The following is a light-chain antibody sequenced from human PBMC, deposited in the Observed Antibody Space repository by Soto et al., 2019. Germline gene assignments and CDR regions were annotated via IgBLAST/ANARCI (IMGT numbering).Light chain of an antibody. J-gene: IGKJ1*01. CDR2: CAS. Sequence: DIVMTQCPATLSVSPGERATLSCRASQRIXSHLAWYQQKPGQAPRVLTDCASNMAKGGPARLGGSGSETEFTLTISSLQPEYFANYYCQQFKSDSPAFGQGTKVDIK. CDR3: QQFKSDSPA. V-gene: IGKV3-15*01. CDR1: QRIXSH.